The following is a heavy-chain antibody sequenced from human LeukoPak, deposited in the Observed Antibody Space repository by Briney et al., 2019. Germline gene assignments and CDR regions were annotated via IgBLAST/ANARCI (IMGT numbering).Heavy chain of an antibody. J-gene: IGHJ4*02. CDR3: ARQHPNWGIDY. D-gene: IGHD7-27*01. V-gene: IGHV4-59*06. Sequence: SETLSLTCTVSGGSISSYYWNWIRQHPGKGLEWIGYLFYSGSTYYNPSLKSRVTISVDTSKNQFSLNLNSVTAADTAVYYCARQHPNWGIDYWGQGTLVTVSS. CDR2: LFYSGST. CDR1: GGSISSYY.